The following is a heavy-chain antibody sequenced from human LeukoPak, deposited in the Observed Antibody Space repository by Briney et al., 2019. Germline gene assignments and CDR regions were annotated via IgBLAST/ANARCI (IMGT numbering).Heavy chain of an antibody. CDR3: ARGLLPPQNYFDY. V-gene: IGHV1-69*05. CDR1: GGTFSSYA. CDR2: IIPIFGTA. Sequence: GASVKVSCKASGGTFSSYAISWVRQAPGQGLEWMGGIIPIFGTANYAQKFQGRVTITTDESTSTAYMELSSLRSEDTAVYYCARGLLPPQNYFDYWGQGTLVTVSS. J-gene: IGHJ4*02.